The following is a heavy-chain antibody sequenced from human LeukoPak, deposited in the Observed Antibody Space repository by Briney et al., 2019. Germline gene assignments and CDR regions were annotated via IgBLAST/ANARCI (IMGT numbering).Heavy chain of an antibody. CDR1: GFTFSSYG. D-gene: IGHD4-17*01. V-gene: IGHV3-30*03. CDR2: ISYDGSNK. Sequence: GGSLRLSCAASGFTFSSYGMHWVRQAPGKGLEWVAVISYDGSNKYYADSVKGRFTISRDNSKNTVYLQMNSLRAEDTAVYYCARGITVTILHFDYWGQGTLVTVSS. CDR3: ARGITVTILHFDY. J-gene: IGHJ4*02.